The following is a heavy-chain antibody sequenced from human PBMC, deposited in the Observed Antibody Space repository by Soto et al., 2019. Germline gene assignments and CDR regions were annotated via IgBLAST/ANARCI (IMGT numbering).Heavy chain of an antibody. CDR1: GGSISSSSYY. D-gene: IGHD5-12*01. CDR3: AXVGEATILHYYYYGMDA. V-gene: IGHV4-39*01. Sequence: PSETLSLTFTVSGGSISSSSYYWGWIRQPPGKGLEWIGSIYYSGSTYYNPSLKSRVTISVDTSKNQFSLKLSSVTAADTAVYYCAXVGEATILHYYYYGMDAWGQGTTVTVSS. CDR2: IYYSGST. J-gene: IGHJ6*02.